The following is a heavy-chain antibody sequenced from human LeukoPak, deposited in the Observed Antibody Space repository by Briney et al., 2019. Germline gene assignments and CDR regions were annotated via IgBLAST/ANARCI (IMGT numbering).Heavy chain of an antibody. J-gene: IGHJ4*02. Sequence: GRSLRLSCAASGFTFSSYAMHWVRQAPGKGLEWVAVISYDGSNKYYADSVKGRFTISRDNSKNTLYLQMNSLRAEETAVYYCAKGYYDSDDYYYFFDYWGQGTLVTVSS. CDR3: AKGYYDSDDYYYFFDY. V-gene: IGHV3-30-3*01. CDR2: ISYDGSNK. D-gene: IGHD3-22*01. CDR1: GFTFSSYA.